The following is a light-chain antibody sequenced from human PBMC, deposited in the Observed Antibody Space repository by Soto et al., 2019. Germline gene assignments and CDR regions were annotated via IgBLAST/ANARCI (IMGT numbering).Light chain of an antibody. CDR2: DVN. J-gene: IGLJ2*01. CDR1: SSDIGAYNL. Sequence: QSALTQPASVSGSPGQSITISCTGTSSDIGAYNLVSWYQQHPGKAPKLMLYDVNIRPSGVSNRFSGSKSGNTASLTISGLQAEDEADYYCTSWTTSTTMIFGGWTKVTVL. V-gene: IGLV2-14*03. CDR3: TSWTTSTTMI.